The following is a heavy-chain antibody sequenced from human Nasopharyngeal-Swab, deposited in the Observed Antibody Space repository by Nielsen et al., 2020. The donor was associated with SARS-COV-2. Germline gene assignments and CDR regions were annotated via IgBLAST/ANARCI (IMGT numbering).Heavy chain of an antibody. J-gene: IGHJ3*02. D-gene: IGHD3-10*01. CDR2: ISGSGGST. V-gene: IGHV3-23*01. CDR3: AKDDVVRGDAFDI. CDR1: GFTFSSYA. Sequence: GESLKISCAASGFTFSSYAMSWVRQAPGKGLEWVSAISGSGGSTYYTDSVKGRFAVSRDNSRNTLYPQMHSLRVEDTALYYCAKDDVVRGDAFDIWGQGTMVTVSS.